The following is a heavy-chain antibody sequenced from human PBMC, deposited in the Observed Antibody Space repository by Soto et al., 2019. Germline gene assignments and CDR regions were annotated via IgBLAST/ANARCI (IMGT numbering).Heavy chain of an antibody. CDR1: GGTISSYY. CDR2: IYYSGST. V-gene: IGHV4-59*01. CDR3: AREESSGYYSMFDY. J-gene: IGHJ4*02. Sequence: SETLSLTCTVYGGTISSYYWSLIRQPPGKGLEWIGYIYYSGSTNYNPSLKSRVTISVDTSKNQFSLKLSSVTAADTAVYYCAREESSGYYSMFDYWGQGNLVTVSS. D-gene: IGHD3-22*01.